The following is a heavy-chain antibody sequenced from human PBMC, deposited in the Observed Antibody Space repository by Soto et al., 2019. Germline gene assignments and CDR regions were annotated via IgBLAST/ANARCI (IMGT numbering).Heavy chain of an antibody. CDR2: MYGSGST. CDR3: ARVLLERRHYFGMDV. J-gene: IGHJ6*02. CDR1: GESISPYY. V-gene: IGHV4-4*07. Sequence: QVQLRESGPGLVKASETLSLTCTVSGESISPYYWSWIRQPAGKELEWIGRMYGSGSTNYSPFLKSRVAMSVDTSKNQFSLKLNSVTAADTAVYYCARVLLERRHYFGMDVWGQGTTVIVSS. D-gene: IGHD1-1*01.